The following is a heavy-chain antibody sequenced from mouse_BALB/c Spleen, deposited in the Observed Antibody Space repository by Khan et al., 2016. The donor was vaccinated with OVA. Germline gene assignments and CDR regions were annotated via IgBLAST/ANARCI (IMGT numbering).Heavy chain of an antibody. D-gene: IGHD1-1*01. J-gene: IGHJ1*01. CDR3: ARSGTTVVPYWYFDV. V-gene: IGHV3-1*02. CDR2: IHYSGST. Sequence: VQLKESGPDLVKPSQSLSLTCTVTGYSITSGYNWHWIRQFPGNKLEWMDYIHYSGSTNYNPSLKGRISITRDTSKNQFFLQLNSVTSEDTATXYCARSGTTVVPYWYFDVWGAGTTVTVSS. CDR1: GYSITSGYN.